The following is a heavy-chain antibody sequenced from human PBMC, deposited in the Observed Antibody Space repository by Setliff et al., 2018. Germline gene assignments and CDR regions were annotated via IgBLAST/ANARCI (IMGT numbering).Heavy chain of an antibody. CDR3: AGDLTYYDFWSGYYSPRAFDI. V-gene: IGHV4-4*02. D-gene: IGHD3-3*01. Sequence: SETLSLTCAVSGGSISSSNWWSWVRQPPGKGLEWIGEIYHSGSTNYNPSLKSRVTISVDKSKNQFSLKLSSVTAADTAVYYCAGDLTYYDFWSGYYSPRAFDIWGQGTMVTVSS. J-gene: IGHJ3*02. CDR2: IYHSGST. CDR1: GGSISSSNW.